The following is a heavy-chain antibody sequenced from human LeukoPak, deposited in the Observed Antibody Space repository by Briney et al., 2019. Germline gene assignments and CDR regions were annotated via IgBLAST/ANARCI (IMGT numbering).Heavy chain of an antibody. J-gene: IGHJ5*02. V-gene: IGHV3-21*04. D-gene: IGHD3-16*01. CDR1: GFTFSSYS. CDR2: ISSSSSYI. Sequence: PGGSLRLSCAASGFTFSSYSMNWVRQAPGKGLEWVSCISSSSSYIYYADSVKGRFTISRDNAKNSLYLQMNSLRSEDTAVYYCARGPHPTSGAGNWFDPWGQGTLVTVSS. CDR3: ARGPHPTSGAGNWFDP.